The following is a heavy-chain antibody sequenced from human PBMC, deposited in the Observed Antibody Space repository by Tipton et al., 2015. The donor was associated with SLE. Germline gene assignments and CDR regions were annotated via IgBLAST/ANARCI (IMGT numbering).Heavy chain of an antibody. CDR1: GFAVNTNY. V-gene: IGHV3-66*01. Sequence: GSLRLSCAASGFAVNTNYMSWVRQVQGKGLEWVSVTFSDGSIFYADSVKGRFTISRDNSKNTLYLQMNSLRAEDTAVYYCAKTYRFSISFFDYWGQGTLVTVSS. D-gene: IGHD6-6*01. J-gene: IGHJ4*02. CDR2: TFSDGSI. CDR3: AKTYRFSISFFDY.